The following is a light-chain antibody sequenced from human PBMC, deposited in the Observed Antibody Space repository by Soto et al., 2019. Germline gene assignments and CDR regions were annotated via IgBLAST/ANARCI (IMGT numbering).Light chain of an antibody. Sequence: EIVLTQSPGTLSLSPGERAALSCRASQSVSGNLAWYQQKPGQAPRLLIYDTSTRATGIPARFSGSGSGTEFTPSISSLQSEDFAVYYCQQYKNWPPITFGQGTRLEIK. CDR3: QQYKNWPPIT. CDR2: DTS. CDR1: QSVSGN. J-gene: IGKJ5*01. V-gene: IGKV3-15*01.